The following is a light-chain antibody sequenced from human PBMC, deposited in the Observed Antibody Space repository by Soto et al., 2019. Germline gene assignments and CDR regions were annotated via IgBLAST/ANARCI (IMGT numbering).Light chain of an antibody. CDR1: QGIRND. CDR3: LQDYNYPLT. V-gene: IGKV1-6*01. J-gene: IGKJ4*01. Sequence: AIQMTHSPCSPSASVGRRVIIILXASQGIRNDLGWYQQKPGEAPKLLIYAASSLQSGVPSRFSGSGSGTDFTLTISSLQPEDFATYYCLQDYNYPLTFGGGTKVDIK. CDR2: AAS.